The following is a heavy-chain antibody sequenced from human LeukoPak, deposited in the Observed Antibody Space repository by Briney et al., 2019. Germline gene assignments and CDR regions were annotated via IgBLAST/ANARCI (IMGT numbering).Heavy chain of an antibody. CDR2: ISGSGTNT. Sequence: PGGSLRLSCTASGFTFSSYAMSWVRQAPGKGLEWVSAISGSGTNTYYADSEKGRFTISRDNSKNTQYLQMNSLRAEDTAVYYCAKDPNPMTTVTTSFDYWGQGPLVTVSS. D-gene: IGHD4-17*01. J-gene: IGHJ4*02. CDR1: GFTFSSYA. CDR3: AKDPNPMTTVTTSFDY. V-gene: IGHV3-23*01.